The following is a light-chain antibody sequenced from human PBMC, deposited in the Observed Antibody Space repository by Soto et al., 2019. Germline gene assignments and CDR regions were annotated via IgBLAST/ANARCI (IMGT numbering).Light chain of an antibody. CDR1: QSISSW. V-gene: IGKV1-5*03. CDR3: QQCNSYPWT. J-gene: IGKJ1*01. CDR2: KAS. Sequence: DIQMTQSPSTLSASVGDRVTITCRASQSISSWLAWYQQEPGKAPKLLIYKASTLESGVPSRFSGSGSGTDFTLTISSLQPDDFATYYCQQCNSYPWTFGHGTKVEIK.